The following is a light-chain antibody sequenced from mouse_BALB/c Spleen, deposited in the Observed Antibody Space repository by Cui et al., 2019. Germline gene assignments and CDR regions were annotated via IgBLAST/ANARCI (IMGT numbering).Light chain of an antibody. CDR3: HQYHRSPPT. Sequence: QIVLTQSPAIMSASIGERVTMTCTASSSVSSSYLHWYQQKPGSSPKLWIYSTSNLASGVPARFSGSGSGTSYSLTISSMEAEDAATYYCHQYHRSPPTFGGGTKLEIK. CDR2: STS. CDR1: SSVSSSY. J-gene: IGKJ1*01. V-gene: IGKV4-74*01.